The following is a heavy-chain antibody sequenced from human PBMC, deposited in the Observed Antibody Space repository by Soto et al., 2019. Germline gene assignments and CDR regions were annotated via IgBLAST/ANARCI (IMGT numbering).Heavy chain of an antibody. D-gene: IGHD3-16*01. J-gene: IGHJ4*02. Sequence: QVQLQESGPGLVKPSETLSLTCTVSGGSISSYYWSWIRQPPGKGLEWIGYIYYSGSTNYNPSLKSRVTISVDTSKNQFSLKLSSVTAADTAVYHCARRWGTTFDYWGQGTLVPVSS. V-gene: IGHV4-59*08. CDR1: GGSISSYY. CDR3: ARRWGTTFDY. CDR2: IYYSGST.